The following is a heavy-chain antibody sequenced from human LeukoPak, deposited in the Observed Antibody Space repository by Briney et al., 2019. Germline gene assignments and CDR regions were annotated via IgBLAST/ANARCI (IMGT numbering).Heavy chain of an antibody. D-gene: IGHD2-8*01. CDR2: ISGSGGST. J-gene: IGHJ4*02. V-gene: IGHV3-23*01. CDR1: GFTFDTYA. Sequence: GGSLRLSCAASGFTFDTYALSWVRQAPGKGLEWVSAISGSGGSTYYADSVKGRFTISRDNSKNTLYLQMNSLRAEDTAVYYCAKSAGGVGDYYFDYWGQGTLVTVSS. CDR3: AKSAGGVGDYYFDY.